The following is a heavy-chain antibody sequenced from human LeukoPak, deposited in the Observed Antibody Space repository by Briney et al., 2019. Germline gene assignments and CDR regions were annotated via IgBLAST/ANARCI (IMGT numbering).Heavy chain of an antibody. CDR1: GFTFSSCN. CDR2: ISSSGSTI. CDR3: ARLEYYYVSGDYYKLFDY. D-gene: IGHD3-10*01. V-gene: IGHV3-48*02. J-gene: IGHJ4*02. Sequence: GGSLRLSCAASGFTFSSCNMNWVRQAPGKGLEWVSDISSSGSTIYFADSVKGRFTISRDNAKNSLYLQMNSLRDEDTAVYYCARLEYYYVSGDYYKLFDYWGQGTLVTVCS.